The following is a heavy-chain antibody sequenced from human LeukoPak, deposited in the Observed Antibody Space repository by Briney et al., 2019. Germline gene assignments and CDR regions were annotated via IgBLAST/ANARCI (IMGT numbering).Heavy chain of an antibody. V-gene: IGHV4-61*02. CDR3: ARSPLPTLIHCDY. D-gene: IGHD4-17*01. J-gene: IGHJ4*02. Sequence: SETLSLTCTVSGASISSGSYYWSWIRQPAGKGLEWIGRIYTSESTNYNPSLKSRVPMSVDTSKNQFSLKLIAVTAADTAVYYCARSPLPTLIHCDYWGQGTLVTVSS. CDR1: GASISSGSYY. CDR2: IYTSEST.